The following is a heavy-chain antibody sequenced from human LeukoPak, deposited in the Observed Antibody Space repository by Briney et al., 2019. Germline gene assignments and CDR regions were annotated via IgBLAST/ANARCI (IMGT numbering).Heavy chain of an antibody. CDR3: AREGDDYGDYTSY. Sequence: SETLSLTCTVSGGSISSSSYYWGWIRQPPGKGLEWIGSIYYSGSTYYNPSLKSRVTISVDTSKNQFSLKLSSVTAADTAVYYCAREGDDYGDYTSYWGQGTLVTVSS. J-gene: IGHJ4*02. CDR1: GGSISSSSYY. D-gene: IGHD4-17*01. V-gene: IGHV4-39*07. CDR2: IYYSGST.